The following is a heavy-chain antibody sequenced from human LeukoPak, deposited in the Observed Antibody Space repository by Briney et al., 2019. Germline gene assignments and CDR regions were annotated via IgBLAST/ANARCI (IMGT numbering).Heavy chain of an antibody. CDR1: GYTFTNFD. CDR2: INPNSGNT. Sequence: ASVKASCKASGYTFTNFDINWVRQAPGQGLEWMGWINPNSGNTGYAQKFQGRVTMTMNTSITTAYMELGSLISEDTAVYYCARGPQWRGDSYYIDVWGRGTTVTVSS. J-gene: IGHJ6*03. CDR3: ARGPQWRGDSYYIDV. V-gene: IGHV1-8*01. D-gene: IGHD6-19*01.